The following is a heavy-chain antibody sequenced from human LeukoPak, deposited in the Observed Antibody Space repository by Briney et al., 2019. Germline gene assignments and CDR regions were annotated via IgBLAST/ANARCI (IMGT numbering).Heavy chain of an antibody. CDR2: ISYDGSNK. CDR1: GFTFSSYA. J-gene: IGHJ4*02. D-gene: IGHD4-17*01. Sequence: PGRSLRLSCAASGFTFSSYAMHWVRQAPGKGLEWVAVISYDGSNKYYADSVKGRFTISRDNSKNTLYLQMNSLRAEDTAVYYCARVYGDYGYFDYWGRGTLVTVSS. V-gene: IGHV3-30-3*01. CDR3: ARVYGDYGYFDY.